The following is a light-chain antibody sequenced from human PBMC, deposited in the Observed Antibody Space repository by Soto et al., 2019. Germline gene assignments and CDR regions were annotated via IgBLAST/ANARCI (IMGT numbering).Light chain of an antibody. CDR2: SIS. CDR1: QSVRGA. V-gene: IGKV3-20*01. J-gene: IGKJ2*01. CDR3: QPFSTSPPT. Sequence: EIVLTQSPGTLSLSPGERATLSCRASQSVRGALAWYQQKPGQAPRLLIYSISNRATGIPDRFSGSGSGTDFTLTISRLEPEDFAVYYCQPFSTSPPTFGQGTKLEIK.